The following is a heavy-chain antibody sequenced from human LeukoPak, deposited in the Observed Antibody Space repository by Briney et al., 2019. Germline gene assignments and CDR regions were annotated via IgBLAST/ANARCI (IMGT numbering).Heavy chain of an antibody. J-gene: IGHJ4*02. CDR3: ARHGTAAAADSFDY. CDR2: IYYSGST. D-gene: IGHD6-13*01. V-gene: IGHV4-39*01. CDR1: GGSISSSSYY. Sequence: SETLSLTCTVSGGSISSSSYYWGWIRQPPGKGLEWIGSIYYSGSTYYNPSLKSRVTISVDTSKNQFSLKLSSVTAADTAVYYCARHGTAAAADSFDYWGQGTLVTVSS.